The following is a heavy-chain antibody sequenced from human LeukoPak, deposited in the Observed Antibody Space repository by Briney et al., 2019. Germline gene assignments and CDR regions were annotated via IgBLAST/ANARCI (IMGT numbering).Heavy chain of an antibody. Sequence: PSETLSLTCTVSGGSVSSSSYYWGWIRQPPGKGLEWIGSHYYTGSTYYNPSLKSRVTISVDTSKNHFSLKLTSVTAADTAVYYCARLPAARSYFDLWGQGTLVTVSS. J-gene: IGHJ4*02. CDR1: GGSVSSSSYY. CDR3: ARLPAARSYFDL. V-gene: IGHV4-39*02. D-gene: IGHD2-2*01. CDR2: HYYTGST.